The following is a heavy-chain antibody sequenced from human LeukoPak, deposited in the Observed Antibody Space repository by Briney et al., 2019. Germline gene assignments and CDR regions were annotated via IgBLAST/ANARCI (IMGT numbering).Heavy chain of an antibody. D-gene: IGHD6-6*01. CDR1: GFTFSTYS. V-gene: IGHV3-21*01. CDR3: ARVWAARGGTDYYYYYMDV. Sequence: GGSLRLSCAASGFTFSTYSMNWVRQAPGKGLEWVSSISSSSSYIYYADSVKGRFTISRDNTKNSLYLQMNSLRAEDTAVYYCARVWAARGGTDYYYYYMDVWGKGTTVTVSS. J-gene: IGHJ6*03. CDR2: ISSSSSYI.